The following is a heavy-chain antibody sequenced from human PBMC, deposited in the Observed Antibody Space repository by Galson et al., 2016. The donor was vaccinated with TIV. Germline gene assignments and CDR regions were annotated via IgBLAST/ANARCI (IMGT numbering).Heavy chain of an antibody. Sequence: SVKVSCKASGGTLSTYTISWVRQAPGQGLEWMGRIILVVGLANYAQKFQGRFTITADRSTTTAYMELRSLTSEDTAVYYCARTVSGGGFYYSGMDVWGQGTTVTVSS. CDR3: ARTVSGGGFYYSGMDV. V-gene: IGHV1-69*02. CDR1: GGTLSTYT. J-gene: IGHJ6*02. CDR2: IILVVGLA. D-gene: IGHD2-15*01.